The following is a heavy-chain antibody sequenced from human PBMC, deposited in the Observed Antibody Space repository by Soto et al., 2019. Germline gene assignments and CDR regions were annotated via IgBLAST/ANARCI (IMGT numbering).Heavy chain of an antibody. Sequence: QVQLVQSGAEVKKPGSSVKVSCKASGGTFSSYAISWVRQAPGQGLEWMGGIIPIFGTANYAQKFQGRVTXXXXXXXXXXXXXXXXXXXXXXAVYYCARQGYEGYGDYVLDYWGQGTLVTVSS. CDR2: IIPIFGTA. D-gene: IGHD4-17*01. J-gene: IGHJ4*02. CDR1: GGTFSSYA. CDR3: ARQGYEGYGDYVLDY. V-gene: IGHV1-69*01.